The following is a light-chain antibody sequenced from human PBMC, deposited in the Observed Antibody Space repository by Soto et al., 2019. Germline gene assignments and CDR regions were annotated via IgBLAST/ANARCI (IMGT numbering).Light chain of an antibody. V-gene: IGLV2-14*01. Sequence: QSALTQPASVSGSPGQSITISCTGTSSDVGGYRYVSWYQHHPGKAPKLMIYEVSNRPSGVSNRFSGSKSGNTASLTISGLQAEVEADYYCLSYTSSNTLVFGTGTKLTVL. CDR2: EVS. CDR3: LSYTSSNTLV. CDR1: SSDVGGYRY. J-gene: IGLJ1*01.